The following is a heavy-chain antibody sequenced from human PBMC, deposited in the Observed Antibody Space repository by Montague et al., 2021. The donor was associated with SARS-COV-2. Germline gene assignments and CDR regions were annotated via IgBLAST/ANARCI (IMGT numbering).Heavy chain of an antibody. CDR1: GGSISSYY. CDR3: ARARYSGYDSLYYYYYYMDV. Sequence: SETLSLTCTVSGGSISSYYWSWIRQPPGKGLEWIGYTYYSGSTNYNPSLKSRVTISVDTSKNQFSLKLSSVTAADTAVYYCARARYSGYDSLYYYYYYMDVWGKGTTVTVSS. J-gene: IGHJ6*03. V-gene: IGHV4-59*01. D-gene: IGHD5-12*01. CDR2: TYYSGST.